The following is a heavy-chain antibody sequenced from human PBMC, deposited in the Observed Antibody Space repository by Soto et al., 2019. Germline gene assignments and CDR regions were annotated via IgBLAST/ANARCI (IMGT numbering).Heavy chain of an antibody. CDR2: IRSERYGGTA. CDR1: GFTFGDYA. D-gene: IGHD2-15*01. Sequence: ELQLVESGGGLVKPGRSLRLSCTGSGFTFGDYAMSWFRQTPGKGLECVGFIRSERYGGTADYAASVQGRFTISRDDSKSVAYLQMNSLKSEDTGVYYCSTIPRNRHGNPFDCWGQGTLVTVSS. CDR3: STIPRNRHGNPFDC. J-gene: IGHJ4*02. V-gene: IGHV3-49*05.